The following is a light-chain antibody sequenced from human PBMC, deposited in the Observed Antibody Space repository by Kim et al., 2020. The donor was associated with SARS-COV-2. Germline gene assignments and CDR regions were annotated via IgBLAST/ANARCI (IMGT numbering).Light chain of an antibody. J-gene: IGLJ2*01. V-gene: IGLV1-44*01. CDR2: NND. CDR1: RPNIGNNA. Sequence: GQGVTISCSGSRPNIGNNAVNWYQHLPGTAPKLLIYNNDQRPSGVPDRFSGSKSGTSASLAISGLQSEDESDYYCATWDDRLNGLAFGGGTQLTVL. CDR3: ATWDDRLNGLA.